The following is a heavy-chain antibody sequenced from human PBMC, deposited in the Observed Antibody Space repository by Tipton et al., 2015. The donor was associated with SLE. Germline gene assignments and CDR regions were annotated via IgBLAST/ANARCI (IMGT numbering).Heavy chain of an antibody. Sequence: TLSLTCTVSGGSISSYYWSWIRQPAGGGLEWIGRIYNSGRTNYNPSHMSRVTMSVDTSKNQFSLKLTSVTAADTAVYYCATSPLTLWGQGTLVTVSS. CDR2: IYNSGRT. V-gene: IGHV4-4*07. CDR3: ATSPLTL. J-gene: IGHJ4*02. D-gene: IGHD2-2*01. CDR1: GGSISSYY.